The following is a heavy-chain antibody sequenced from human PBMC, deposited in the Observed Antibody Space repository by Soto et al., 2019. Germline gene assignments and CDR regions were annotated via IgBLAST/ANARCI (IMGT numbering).Heavy chain of an antibody. CDR3: ARDLRYCSSTSCYFMVPGSDGMAV. D-gene: IGHD2-2*01. Sequence: GGSLRLSCAASGFTFSSYGMHWVRQAPGKGLEWVAVIWYDGSNKYYADSVKGRFTISRDNSKNTLYLQMNRLRAEDTAVYYCARDLRYCSSTSCYFMVPGSDGMAVWGQGTTVTVSS. J-gene: IGHJ6*02. V-gene: IGHV3-33*01. CDR2: IWYDGSNK. CDR1: GFTFSSYG.